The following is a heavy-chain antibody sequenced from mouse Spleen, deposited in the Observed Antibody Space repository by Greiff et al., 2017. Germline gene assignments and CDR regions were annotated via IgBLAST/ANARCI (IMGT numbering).Heavy chain of an antibody. V-gene: IGHV1-82*01. CDR2: IYPGDGDT. Sequence: QVQLQQSGPELVKPGASVKISCKASGYAFSSSWMNWVKQRPGKGLEWIGRIYPGDGDTNYNGKFKGKATLTADKSSSTAYMQLSSLTSEDSAVYFCARCAYYRYGDYFDYWGQGTTLTVSS. CDR3: ARCAYYRYGDYFDY. CDR1: GYAFSSSW. D-gene: IGHD2-14*01. J-gene: IGHJ2*01.